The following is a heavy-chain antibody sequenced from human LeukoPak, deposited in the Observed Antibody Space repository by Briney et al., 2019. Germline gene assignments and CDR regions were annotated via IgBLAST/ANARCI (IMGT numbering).Heavy chain of an antibody. V-gene: IGHV3-21*01. CDR2: ISSSSTYI. CDR3: ARGKWLTRH. J-gene: IGHJ4*02. D-gene: IGHD3-22*01. Sequence: PGGSLRLSCAASGFTFSAYYMNWVRQAPGKGLEWVSSISSSSTYIKYADSVKGRFTISRDNAKNSLYLQMNSLRAEDTAVYYCARGKWLTRHWGQGTLVTVSS. CDR1: GFTFSAYY.